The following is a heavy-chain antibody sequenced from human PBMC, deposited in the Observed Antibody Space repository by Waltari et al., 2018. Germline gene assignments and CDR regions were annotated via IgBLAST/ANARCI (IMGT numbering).Heavy chain of an antibody. J-gene: IGHJ5*02. CDR1: GYSFSDYY. CDR3: ARNKGKTISTRRAFRLDP. CDR2: VNPSSGAT. D-gene: IGHD1-1*01. Sequence: QVQLVQSGAEVKKPGASVKVSCKSSGYSFSDYYINWVRQAPGQGLERMGWVNPSSGATTYEQKVQARVTMTRDRATNTAYMDLRGLTPDDTAVYFCARNKGKTISTRRAFRLDPWGQGTLVSVSS. V-gene: IGHV1-2*02.